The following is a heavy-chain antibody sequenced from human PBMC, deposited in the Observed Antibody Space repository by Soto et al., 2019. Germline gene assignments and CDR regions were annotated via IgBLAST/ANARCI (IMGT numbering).Heavy chain of an antibody. Sequence: GGSLRLSCAASGFSFRNYAMHWVRQAPGKGLEWVSTIKDSGDSTYYLDSVRGRFTISRDYSRNTLYLQMTSLRAEDTALYHCVKGGASYTSCWYANWGQGILVTVSS. CDR2: IKDSGDST. CDR3: VKGGASYTSCWYAN. J-gene: IGHJ4*02. D-gene: IGHD6-13*01. CDR1: GFSFRNYA. V-gene: IGHV3-23*01.